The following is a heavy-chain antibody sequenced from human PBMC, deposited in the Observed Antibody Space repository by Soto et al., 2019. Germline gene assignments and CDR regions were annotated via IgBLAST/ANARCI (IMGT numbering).Heavy chain of an antibody. CDR3: ARAKYTSGYYLGYFFPL. V-gene: IGHV6-1*01. Sequence: SQTLSLTCAISGDSVSSNSAAWNLIRQSPSRGLEWLGKTYYRSKWFSDYSVSVRSRITINPDTSKNQFSLQLNSVTPEDTAVYYCARAKYTSGYYLGYFFPLWGQGTLVTVSS. J-gene: IGHJ4*02. CDR1: GDSVSSNSAA. CDR2: TYYRSKWFS. D-gene: IGHD3-22*01.